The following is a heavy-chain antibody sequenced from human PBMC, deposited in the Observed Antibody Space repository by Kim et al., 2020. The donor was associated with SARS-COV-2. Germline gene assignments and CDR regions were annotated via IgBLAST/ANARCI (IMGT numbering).Heavy chain of an antibody. CDR3: ASARSSGYYFEYFQH. D-gene: IGHD3-22*01. V-gene: IGHV3-7*01. J-gene: IGHJ1*01. CDR1: GFTFSSYW. Sequence: GGSLRLSCAASGFTFSSYWMSWVRQAPGKGLEWVANIKQDGSEKYYVDSVKGRFTISRDNAKNSLYLQMNSLRAEDTAVYYCASARSSGYYFEYFQHWGQGTLVTVSS. CDR2: IKQDGSEK.